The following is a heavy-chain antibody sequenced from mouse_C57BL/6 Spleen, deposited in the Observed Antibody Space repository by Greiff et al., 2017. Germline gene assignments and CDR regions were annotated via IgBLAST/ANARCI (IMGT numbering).Heavy chain of an antibody. Sequence: QVQLQQPGAELVRPGTSVKLSCKASGYTFTSYWMHWVQQRPGQGLEWIGVIDPSDSYTNYNQKFKGKATLTVDTSSSTAYMQLSSLTSEDSAVYYCGYYGSSYGDYFDYWGQGTTLTVSS. CDR3: GYYGSSYGDYFDY. CDR1: GYTFTSYW. J-gene: IGHJ2*01. D-gene: IGHD1-1*01. CDR2: IDPSDSYT. V-gene: IGHV1-59*01.